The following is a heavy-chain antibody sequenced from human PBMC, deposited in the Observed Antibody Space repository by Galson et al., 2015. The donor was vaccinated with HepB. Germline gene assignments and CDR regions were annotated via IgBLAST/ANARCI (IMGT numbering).Heavy chain of an antibody. D-gene: IGHD6-19*01. V-gene: IGHV5-51*01. CDR2: IYPGDSDD. CDR1: GYIFPTYW. J-gene: IGHJ4*01. CDR3: ARITPYSGGWYADH. Sequence: QSGAEVKKPGQSLKISCKGSGYIFPTYWIGWVRQMPGKGLEWMGIIYPGDSDDRYSPSFRGRVTISADKSITTAYLHWSSLEASDTAMYYCARITPYSGGWYADHWGPGTLVTVSS.